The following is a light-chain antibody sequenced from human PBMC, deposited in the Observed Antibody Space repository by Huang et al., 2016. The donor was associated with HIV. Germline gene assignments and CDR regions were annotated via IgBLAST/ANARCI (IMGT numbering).Light chain of an antibody. J-gene: IGKJ1*01. CDR1: QSIGRL. CDR3: QQGYSTPWT. Sequence: DIQLTQSPSSLSAYVGDRVTVTCRASQSIGRLLNWYQQEPGKAPKLLIYGASTLQSGVPSRFSGSGSGTHFTLTISSIQPEDSATFFCQQGYSTPWTFGQGT. CDR2: GAS. V-gene: IGKV1-39*01.